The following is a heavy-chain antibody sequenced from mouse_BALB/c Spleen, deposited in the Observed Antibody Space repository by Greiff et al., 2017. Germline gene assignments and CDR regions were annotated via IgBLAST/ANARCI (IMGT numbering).Heavy chain of an antibody. V-gene: IGHV3-6*02. J-gene: IGHJ1*01. Sequence: EVQLQESGPGLVKPSQSLSLSCSVTGYSITSGYYWNWIRQFPGNKLEWMGYISYDGSNNYNPSLKNRISITRDTSKNQFFLKLNSVTTEDTATYYCAKGTSYYWYFDVWGAGTTVTVSS. D-gene: IGHD5-1*01. CDR2: ISYDGSN. CDR3: AKGTSYYWYFDV. CDR1: GYSITSGYY.